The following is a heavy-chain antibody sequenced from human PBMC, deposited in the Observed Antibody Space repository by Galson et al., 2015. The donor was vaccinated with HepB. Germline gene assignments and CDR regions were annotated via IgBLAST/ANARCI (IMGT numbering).Heavy chain of an antibody. CDR1: GGSISSSSYY. Sequence: ETLSLTCTVSGGSISSSSYYWGWIRQPPGKGLEWIGSIYYSGSTYYNPSLKSRVTISVDTSKNQFSLKLSSVTAADTAVYYCARSYSSSHEYFQHWGQGTLVTVSS. D-gene: IGHD6-13*01. CDR3: ARSYSSSHEYFQH. V-gene: IGHV4-39*01. CDR2: IYYSGST. J-gene: IGHJ1*01.